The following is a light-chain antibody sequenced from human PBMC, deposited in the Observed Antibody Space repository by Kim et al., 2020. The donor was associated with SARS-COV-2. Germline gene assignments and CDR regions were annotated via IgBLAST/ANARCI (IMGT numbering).Light chain of an antibody. V-gene: IGLV4-60*03. CDR1: SGHSSYI. CDR2: LEGSGSY. J-gene: IGLJ3*02. Sequence: QLVLTQSSSASASLGSSVKLTRTLSSGHSSYIIAWHQQQPGKAPRYLMKLEGSGSYNKGSGVPDRFSGSSSGADRYLTISNLQSEDEADYYCETWDSNTRVFGGGTQLTVL. CDR3: ETWDSNTRV.